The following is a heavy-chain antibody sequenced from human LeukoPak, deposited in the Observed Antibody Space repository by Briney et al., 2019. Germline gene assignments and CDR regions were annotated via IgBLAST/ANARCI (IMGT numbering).Heavy chain of an antibody. V-gene: IGHV3-23*01. J-gene: IGHJ4*02. CDR3: ARVGTGSQSDF. Sequence: GGSLRLSCAASGLTLSDVWMSWVRQAPGKGLEWVSSISNSGGSTYYGDSVKGRFTFSRDNSKNTLYLQMNSLRVDDTAVYYCARVGTGSQSDFWGQGILVTVSS. D-gene: IGHD1-26*01. CDR1: GLTLSDVW. CDR2: ISNSGGST.